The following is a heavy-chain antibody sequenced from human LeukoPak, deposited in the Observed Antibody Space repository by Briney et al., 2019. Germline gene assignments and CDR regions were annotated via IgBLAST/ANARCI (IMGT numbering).Heavy chain of an antibody. CDR2: INAGNGNT. Sequence: ASVKVSCKASGYTFTSYAMHWVRQAPGQRLEWMGWINAGNGNTKYSQKFQGRVTITRDTSASTAYMELSSLRSEDTAVYYCARVGGLGTTQLWFDYWGQGTLVTVSS. J-gene: IGHJ4*02. CDR1: GYTFTSYA. D-gene: IGHD5-18*01. CDR3: ARVGGLGTTQLWFDY. V-gene: IGHV1-3*01.